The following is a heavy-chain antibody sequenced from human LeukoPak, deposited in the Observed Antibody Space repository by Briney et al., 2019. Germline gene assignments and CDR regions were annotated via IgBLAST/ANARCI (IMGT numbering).Heavy chain of an antibody. CDR2: IYSGGST. Sequence: GGSLRLSCAASGFSVGSNYMSWVRQAPGQGLGWVSVIYSGGSTFYAGSVKGRFIISRDISKNTLYFQMNSLRAEDTAVYYCARGHHPGDAFDIWGQGTMVTVS. CDR1: GFSVGSNY. CDR3: ARGHHPGDAFDI. J-gene: IGHJ3*02. V-gene: IGHV3-66*01.